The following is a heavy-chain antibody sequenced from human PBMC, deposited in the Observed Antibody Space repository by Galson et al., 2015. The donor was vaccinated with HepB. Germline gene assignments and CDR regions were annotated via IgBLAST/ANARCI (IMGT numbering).Heavy chain of an antibody. Sequence: SLRLSCAASGFIFSSNAMNWVRQAPGKGLEWVSYISSSSTTIYYADSVKGRFTISRDNAKNSLFLQMNSLKADDTAVYFCARGYSTSWYSGLGYWGRGTLVTVSS. J-gene: IGHJ4*02. D-gene: IGHD6-13*01. CDR1: GFIFSSNA. CDR3: ARGYSTSWYSGLGY. CDR2: ISSSSTTI. V-gene: IGHV3-48*04.